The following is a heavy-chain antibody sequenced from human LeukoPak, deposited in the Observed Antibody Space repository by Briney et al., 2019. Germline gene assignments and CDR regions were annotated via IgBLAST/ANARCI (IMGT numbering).Heavy chain of an antibody. D-gene: IGHD3-3*01. V-gene: IGHV4-4*07. J-gene: IGHJ4*02. CDR3: AREASKDYRSGLRDY. Sequence: SETLSLTCAVSGGSISNYCCSWIRQPAGKGLEWIGRIYSSGSTNYNPSLKSRVTMSVDTSKNQFSLKMSSVTAADTAVYYSAREASKDYRSGLRDYWGQGTLVTVSS. CDR1: GGSISNYC. CDR2: IYSSGST.